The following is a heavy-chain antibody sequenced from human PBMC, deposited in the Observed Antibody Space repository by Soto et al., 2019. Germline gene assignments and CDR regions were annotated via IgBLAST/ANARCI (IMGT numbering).Heavy chain of an antibody. J-gene: IGHJ4*02. CDR1: GFIFSDHG. Sequence: GGSQRLSCAVSGFIFSDHGMNWVRQAPGKGLEWVSSIDEDGSTTHYADSVKGRFTISRDNSKNTLYLQMDSLRAEDTALYYCARVLYGFSYGKCDYWGQGTLVTVSS. V-gene: IGHV3-23*01. CDR2: IDEDGSTT. CDR3: ARVLYGFSYGKCDY. D-gene: IGHD1-1*01.